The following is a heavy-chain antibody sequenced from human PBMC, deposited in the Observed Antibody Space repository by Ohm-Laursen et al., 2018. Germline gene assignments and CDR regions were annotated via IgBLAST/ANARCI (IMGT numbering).Heavy chain of an antibody. CDR1: GFTFGDYA. J-gene: IGHJ4*02. D-gene: IGHD3-22*01. V-gene: IGHV3-15*01. CDR2: IKSKTDGGTT. Sequence: SLRLSCAASGFTFGDYAMSWVRQAPGKGLEWVGRIKSKTDGGTTDYAAPVKGRFTISRDDSKNTLYLQMNSLKTEDTAVYYCTTRTDYYDSSGYHAADYWGQGTLVAVSS. CDR3: TTRTDYYDSSGYHAADY.